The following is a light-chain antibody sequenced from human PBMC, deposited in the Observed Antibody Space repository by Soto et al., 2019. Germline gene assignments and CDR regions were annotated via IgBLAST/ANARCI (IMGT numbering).Light chain of an antibody. CDR3: QQYNSYSWT. J-gene: IGKJ1*01. CDR1: QSLNNW. V-gene: IGKV1-5*03. CDR2: MVS. Sequence: DIQMTQSPSTLSASVGDRVTITCRASQSLNNWLAWYQQKPGSAPKLLIYMVSNLESGVPSRFSGSGSGTEFTLTISSLQPDYFATYYCQQYNSYSWTFGQGTKVEIK.